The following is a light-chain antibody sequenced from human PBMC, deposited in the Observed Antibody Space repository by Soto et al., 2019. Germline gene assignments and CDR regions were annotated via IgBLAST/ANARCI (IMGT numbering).Light chain of an antibody. CDR1: SSSKW. Sequence: DIQMNQSPSTLAASVGNTVTMTCRSSSKWLAWYQKKPGKAPKLLIYDVSNLERGVPPRFNGSTSGAESTLTITGLQPDDLGTYYCQHTTDYTFGQGTKVVIK. V-gene: IGKV1-5*01. CDR3: QHTTDYT. J-gene: IGKJ2*01. CDR2: DVS.